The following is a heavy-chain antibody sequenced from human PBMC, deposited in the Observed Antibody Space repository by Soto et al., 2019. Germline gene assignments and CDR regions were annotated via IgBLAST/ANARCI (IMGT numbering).Heavy chain of an antibody. D-gene: IGHD6-6*01. Sequence: QVQLQESGPGLVKPSQTLSLTCTVSGGSISSGGYYWSWIRQHPGKGLEWIGYIYYSGSTYYNPSLKSRVTISVDTSKNQFSLKRSSVTAADTAVYYCARLRRSSSHDFDYGGQGTLVTVSS. CDR3: ARLRRSSSHDFDY. CDR2: IYYSGST. CDR1: GGSISSGGYY. V-gene: IGHV4-31*03. J-gene: IGHJ4*02.